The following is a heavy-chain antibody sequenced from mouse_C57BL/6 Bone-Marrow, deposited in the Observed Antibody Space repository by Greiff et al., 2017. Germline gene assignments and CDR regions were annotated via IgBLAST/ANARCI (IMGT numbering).Heavy chain of an antibody. Sequence: VQLQQSGAELVRPGASVKLSCTASGFNIKDDYMNWVKQRPEQGLEWIGWIDPENGDTEYASKFQGKATITADTSSNTAYLQLSSLTSEDTAVYYCTGGGAMDYWGQGTSVTVSS. J-gene: IGHJ4*01. CDR2: IDPENGDT. CDR3: TGGGAMDY. CDR1: GFNIKDDY. V-gene: IGHV14-4*01.